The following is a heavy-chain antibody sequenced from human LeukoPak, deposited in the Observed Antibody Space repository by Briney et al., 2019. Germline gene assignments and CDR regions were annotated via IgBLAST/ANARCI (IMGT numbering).Heavy chain of an antibody. Sequence: GGSLRLSCVASGFPFSGYSINWVRQAPGKGLEWVSYIRSSGYPIHYADSVKGRFTISRDNAKSSVYLQMNSLRDEDTAVYYCVRDPDALDYWGQGTLVTVPS. J-gene: IGHJ4*02. V-gene: IGHV3-48*02. CDR1: GFPFSGYS. CDR3: VRDPDALDY. CDR2: IRSSGYPI.